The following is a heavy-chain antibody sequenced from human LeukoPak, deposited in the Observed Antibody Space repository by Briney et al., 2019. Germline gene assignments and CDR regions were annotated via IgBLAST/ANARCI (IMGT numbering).Heavy chain of an antibody. Sequence: PSETLSLTCTVSGDSISSSNYYWGWIRQPPGKGLEWIGSIFYTGSTYYNPSLKSRVTISVDTSKNQFSLKVISMTAADTAVYYCARDRFSPFGDYRHFFDYWGQGTLVTVSS. D-gene: IGHD4-17*01. CDR1: GDSISSSNYY. CDR3: ARDRFSPFGDYRHFFDY. V-gene: IGHV4-39*07. CDR2: IFYTGST. J-gene: IGHJ4*02.